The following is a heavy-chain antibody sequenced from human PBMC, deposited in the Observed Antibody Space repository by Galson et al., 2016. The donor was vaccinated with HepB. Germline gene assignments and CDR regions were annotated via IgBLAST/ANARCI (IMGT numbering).Heavy chain of an antibody. CDR3: ARIRCGGYYFSYCDP. Sequence: PALVKPTQTLTLTCTFSGFSLSTSEVCVSWIRQPPGRALEWLALIDWAAVKYYSASLRTRLTISNDSSKNQVVLTIFNMDPVDTATYYCARIRCGGYYFSYCDPWGQGTLVTVSS. J-gene: IGHJ5*02. V-gene: IGHV2-70*01. CDR2: IDWAAVK. D-gene: IGHD3-3*01. CDR1: GFSLSTSEVC.